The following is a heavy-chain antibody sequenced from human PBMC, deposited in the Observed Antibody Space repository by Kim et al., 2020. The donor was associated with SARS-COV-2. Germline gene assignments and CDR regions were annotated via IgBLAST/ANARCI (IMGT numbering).Heavy chain of an antibody. J-gene: IGHJ6*02. V-gene: IGHV1-69*13. CDR3: ATPSHHSSGWSPYYYYYGMDV. Sequence: SVKVSCKASGGTFSSYAISWVRQAPGQGLEWMGGIIPIFGTANYAQKFQGRVTITADESTSTAYMELSSLRSEDTAVYYCATPSHHSSGWSPYYYYYGMDVWGQGTTVTVSS. CDR1: GGTFSSYA. D-gene: IGHD6-19*01. CDR2: IIPIFGTA.